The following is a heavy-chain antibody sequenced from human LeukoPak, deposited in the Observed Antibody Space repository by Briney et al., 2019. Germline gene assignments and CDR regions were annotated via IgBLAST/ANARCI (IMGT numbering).Heavy chain of an antibody. V-gene: IGHV4-31*03. CDR2: IYYSGST. CDR1: GGSISSYGYY. D-gene: IGHD4-17*01. CDR3: ATYRDPVNRVAWFDP. J-gene: IGHJ5*02. Sequence: PSETLSLTCSVSGGSISSYGYYWSWIRQHPGKGLEWIGFIYYSGSTLYAPSFRSRVTISVDTSKNQFSLQLTSLTAADTAIYYCATYRDPVNRVAWFDPWGQGVLVTVSS.